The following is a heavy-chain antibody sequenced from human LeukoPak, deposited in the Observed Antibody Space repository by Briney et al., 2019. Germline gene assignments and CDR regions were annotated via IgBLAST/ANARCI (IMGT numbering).Heavy chain of an antibody. CDR1: GFTFSSYE. J-gene: IGHJ4*02. CDR2: ISSSGSTI. D-gene: IGHD5-24*01. Sequence: GRSLRLSCAASGFTFSSYEMNWVRQAPGKGLEWVSYISSSGSTIYYADSVKGRFTISRDNAKNSLYLQMNSLRAEDTAVYYCARAAGRWLPFFDYWGQGTLVTVSS. CDR3: ARAAGRWLPFFDY. V-gene: IGHV3-48*03.